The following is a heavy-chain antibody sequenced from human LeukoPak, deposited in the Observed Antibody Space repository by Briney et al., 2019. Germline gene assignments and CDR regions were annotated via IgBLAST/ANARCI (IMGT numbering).Heavy chain of an antibody. CDR2: ISSTGTYI. D-gene: IGHD2-8*01. CDR1: GFTLSDYS. Sequence: GGSLRLSCAASGFTLSDYSMDWVRQAPGKGLEWVSSISSTGTYIHYADSVKGRFTISRDNAKNSLYLQMNSLRAEDTAVYYCASRTNQRAIDYWGQGTLVTVSS. V-gene: IGHV3-21*01. CDR3: ASRTNQRAIDY. J-gene: IGHJ4*02.